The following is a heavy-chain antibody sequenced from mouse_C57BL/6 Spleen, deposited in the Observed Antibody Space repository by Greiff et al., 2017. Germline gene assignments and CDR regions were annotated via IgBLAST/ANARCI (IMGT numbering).Heavy chain of an antibody. Sequence: DVKLQESGPGLVKPSQSLSLTCSVTGYSITSGYYWNWIRQFPGNKLEWMSYISYDGSNNYNPSLKNRISITRDTSNNQFFLKLNSVTTEDTATYYCARAYNMDYWGQGTSVTVSS. D-gene: IGHD2-10*01. CDR1: GYSITSGYY. J-gene: IGHJ4*01. CDR2: ISYDGSN. CDR3: ARAYNMDY. V-gene: IGHV3-6*01.